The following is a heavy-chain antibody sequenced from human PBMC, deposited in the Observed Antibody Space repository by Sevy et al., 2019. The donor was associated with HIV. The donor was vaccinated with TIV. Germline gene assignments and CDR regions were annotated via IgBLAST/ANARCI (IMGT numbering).Heavy chain of an antibody. J-gene: IGHJ6*02. D-gene: IGHD2-21*01. CDR1: GFPFNDHA. CDR3: AKDIHRGCDGVNCYSYYYYFYGLDV. Sequence: GGSLRLSCAASGFPFNDHAMHWVRQVPGKGLEWVSGISWNSRNIGYADSVKGRFTISRDNARHFVYLEMNILRPEDTAIYYCAKDIHRGCDGVNCYSYYYYFYGLDVWGQGTTVTVSS. V-gene: IGHV3-9*01. CDR2: ISWNSRNI.